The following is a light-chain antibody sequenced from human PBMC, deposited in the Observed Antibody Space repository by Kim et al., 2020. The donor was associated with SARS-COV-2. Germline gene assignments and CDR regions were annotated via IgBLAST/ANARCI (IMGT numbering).Light chain of an antibody. J-gene: IGKJ1*01. CDR1: QNIRSH. V-gene: IGKV3-15*01. CDR3: QQYNNWWT. CDR2: AVS. Sequence: EIVMTQSPATLSVSPGERATVSWRASQNIRSHLAWYQQKPGQAPRLLMYAVSTRAIGIPARFSGSGSGTEFTLTINSLQSEDFAVYHCQQYNNWWTFGQGTKVDIK.